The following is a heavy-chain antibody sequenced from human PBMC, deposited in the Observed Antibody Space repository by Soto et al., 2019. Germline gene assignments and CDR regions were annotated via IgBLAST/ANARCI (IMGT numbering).Heavy chain of an antibody. CDR1: GGSISSYY. Sequence: PSETLSLTCTVSGGSISSYYWSWIRQPPGKGLEWIGYIYYSGSTNYNPSLKSRVTISVDTSKNQFSLKLSSVTAADTAVYYCARELRYFDLGGNWFDPWGQGTLVTVSS. D-gene: IGHD3-9*01. V-gene: IGHV4-59*01. J-gene: IGHJ5*02. CDR3: ARELRYFDLGGNWFDP. CDR2: IYYSGST.